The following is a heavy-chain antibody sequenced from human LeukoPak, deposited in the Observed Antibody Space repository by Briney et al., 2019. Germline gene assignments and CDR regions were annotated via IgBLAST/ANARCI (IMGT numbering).Heavy chain of an antibody. CDR1: GYSISSGYY. J-gene: IGHJ4*02. CDR2: IYHSGST. D-gene: IGHD3-10*01. CDR3: ARIALWFGELFHFDY. V-gene: IGHV4-38-2*02. Sequence: SETLSLTCTVSGYSISSGYYWGWIRQPPGKGLEWIGSIYHSGSTYYNPSLKSRVTISVDTSKNQFSLKLSSVTAADTAVYYCARIALWFGELFHFDYWGQGTLVTVSS.